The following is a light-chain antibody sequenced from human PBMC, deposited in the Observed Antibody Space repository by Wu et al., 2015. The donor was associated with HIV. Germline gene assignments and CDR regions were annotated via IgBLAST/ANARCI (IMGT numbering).Light chain of an antibody. Sequence: IRMTQSPPSVSASTGDRVTVTCRANQSITNYLAWYQQQPGKAPKLLISSASTSQTGVPSRFSGSGSGTDFTLTIDCLQSEDFATYYCQQYHSYPPTSGQGTKVEIK. CDR1: QSITNY. J-gene: IGKJ1*01. V-gene: IGKV1-8*01. CDR3: QQYHSYPPT. CDR2: SAS.